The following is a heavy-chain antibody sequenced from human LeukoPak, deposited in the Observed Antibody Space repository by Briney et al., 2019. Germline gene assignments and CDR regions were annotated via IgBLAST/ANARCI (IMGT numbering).Heavy chain of an antibody. D-gene: IGHD2-15*01. CDR1: VGSFSAYY. CDR2: INHSGST. J-gene: IGHJ4*02. V-gene: IGHV4-34*01. CDR3: ACGVVVAALGY. Sequence: SETLSLTCAVYVGSFSAYYWSWIRQPPGKGLECIVEINHSGSTNYSPSLKSRVTISVDTSKNQFSLNLSSVRDADTAVYYCACGVVVAALGYWGQGALVTVSS.